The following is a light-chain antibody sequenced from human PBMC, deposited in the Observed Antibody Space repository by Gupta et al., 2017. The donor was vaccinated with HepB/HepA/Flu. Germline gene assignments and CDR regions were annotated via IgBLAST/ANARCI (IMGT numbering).Light chain of an antibody. CDR3: QQDDSYAWT. Sequence: DIQMTQSPSTLSASVGDRGTISCRASQSISSWLAWYQQKPGKAPKLLIYKASSIESGVPSRFSGSGSGTEFTLTNSSLQPDDFATYYCQQDDSYAWTFGQGTKVEIK. CDR2: KAS. CDR1: QSISSW. V-gene: IGKV1-5*03. J-gene: IGKJ1*01.